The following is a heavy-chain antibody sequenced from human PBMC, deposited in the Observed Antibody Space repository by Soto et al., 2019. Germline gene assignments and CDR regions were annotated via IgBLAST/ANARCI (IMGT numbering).Heavy chain of an antibody. J-gene: IGHJ4*02. CDR3: AKITLSDYPLLDFDY. D-gene: IGHD1-20*01. CDR2: IKSKTDGGTT. Sequence: GGSLRLSCAASGFTFSNAWMNWVRQAPGKGLEWVGRIKSKTDGGTTDYAAPVKGRFTISRDDSKNTLYLQMNSLKAEDTAVYYCAKITLSDYPLLDFDYWGQGT. V-gene: IGHV3-15*07. CDR1: GFTFSNAW.